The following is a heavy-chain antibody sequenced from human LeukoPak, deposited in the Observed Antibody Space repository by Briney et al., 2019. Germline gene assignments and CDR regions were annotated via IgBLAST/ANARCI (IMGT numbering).Heavy chain of an antibody. CDR1: GFTFSSYA. D-gene: IGHD3-10*01. CDR3: AKDFYYYGSGKAGYFDL. Sequence: GGSLRLSCAASGFTFSSYAMSWVRQAPGKGLEWVSAISGSGGSTYYADSVKGQFTISRDNSKNTLYLQMNSLRAEDTAVYYCAKDFYYYGSGKAGYFDLWGRGTLVTVSS. J-gene: IGHJ2*01. V-gene: IGHV3-23*01. CDR2: ISGSGGST.